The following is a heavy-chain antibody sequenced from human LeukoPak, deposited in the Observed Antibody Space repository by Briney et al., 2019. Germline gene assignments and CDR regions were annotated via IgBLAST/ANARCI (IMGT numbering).Heavy chain of an antibody. CDR1: GGSFSSYY. CDR3: ATTYCGGDCYSGAMSFDP. Sequence: PSETLSLTCAVYGGSFSSYYWSWIRQPPGKGLEWIGEINHSGSTNYNPSLKSRVTISVDTSKNQFSLKLTSVTAADTAVYYCATTYCGGDCYSGAMSFDPWGQGTLVTVSS. V-gene: IGHV4-34*01. J-gene: IGHJ5*02. CDR2: INHSGST. D-gene: IGHD2-21*01.